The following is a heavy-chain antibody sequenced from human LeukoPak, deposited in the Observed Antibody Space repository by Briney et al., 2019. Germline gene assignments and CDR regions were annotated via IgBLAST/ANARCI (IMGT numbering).Heavy chain of an antibody. CDR2: IRYDGSNK. CDR1: GFTFSSYR. J-gene: IGHJ6*03. Sequence: PGGSLRLSCAASGFTFSSYRMNWVRQAPGKGLEWVAFIRYDGSNKYYADSVKGRFTISRDNSKNTLYLQMNSLRAEDTAVYYCAKVPTHYYYYYYMDVWGKGTTVTISS. V-gene: IGHV3-30*02. CDR3: AKVPTHYYYYYYMDV.